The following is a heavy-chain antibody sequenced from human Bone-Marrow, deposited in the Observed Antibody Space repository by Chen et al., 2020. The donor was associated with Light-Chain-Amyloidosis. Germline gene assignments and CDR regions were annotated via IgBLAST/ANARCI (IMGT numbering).Heavy chain of an antibody. J-gene: IGHJ1*01. D-gene: IGHD3-16*02. V-gene: IGHV4-39*07. CDR2: IYSSGSS. CDR3: VRSRYSTGPFEV. Sequence: QVQLQLSAPGLVKPSETLSLKCSVSGDSITSSTDYWGWIRQPPGKGLEYIASIYSSGSSYYKLSLKSRVTISVDTSKNQFSLRLTPATAADTAVYYCVRSRYSTGPFEVWGQGSLVTVSS. CDR1: GDSITSSTDY.